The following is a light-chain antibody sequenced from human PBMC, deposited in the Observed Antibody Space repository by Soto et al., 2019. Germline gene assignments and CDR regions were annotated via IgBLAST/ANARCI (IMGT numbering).Light chain of an antibody. CDR3: AAWDDSLNGYV. V-gene: IGLV1-44*01. Sequence: HSVLTQPPSASGAPGQRVTISCSGSSSNIGSNTVNWYQQFPGTAPKLLIYSNNQRPSGVPDRLSGFRSGTSASLAISGLQSEDEADYYCAAWDDSLNGYVFGTGTKLTVL. CDR1: SSNIGSNT. CDR2: SNN. J-gene: IGLJ1*01.